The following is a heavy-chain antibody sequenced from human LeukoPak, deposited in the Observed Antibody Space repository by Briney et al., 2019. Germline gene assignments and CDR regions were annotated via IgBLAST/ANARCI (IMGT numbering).Heavy chain of an antibody. CDR1: GGSFSGYY. D-gene: IGHD3-22*01. V-gene: IGHV4-34*01. CDR3: AADSSGYYYFDY. CDR2: INHSGST. Sequence: SETLSLTCAVYGGSFSGYYWSWIRQPPGKGLEWIGEINHSGSTNYNPSLKSRVTISVDTSKNQFTLKLSSVTAADTAVYYCAADSSGYYYFDYWGQGTLVTVSS. J-gene: IGHJ4*02.